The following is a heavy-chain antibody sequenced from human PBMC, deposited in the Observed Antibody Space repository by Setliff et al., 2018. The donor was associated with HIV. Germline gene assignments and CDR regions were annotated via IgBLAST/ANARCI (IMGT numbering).Heavy chain of an antibody. V-gene: IGHV4-38-2*01. Sequence: PSETLSLTCAVSGYSISSGYYWGWIRQPPGNGLEWIGSIYHTGSTYYKPSLKSRVTISVDTSKNQSSLRLSSVAAGDTAVYYCARSIVPVASGYYYFEYWGQGTLVTVSS. CDR3: ARSIVPVASGYYYFEY. CDR1: GYSISSGYY. D-gene: IGHD3-3*01. J-gene: IGHJ4*02. CDR2: IYHTGST.